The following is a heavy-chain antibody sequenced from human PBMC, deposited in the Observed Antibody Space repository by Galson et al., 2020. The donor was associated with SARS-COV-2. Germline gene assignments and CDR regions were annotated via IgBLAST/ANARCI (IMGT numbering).Heavy chain of an antibody. D-gene: IGHD3-16*02. CDR2: IYWNDDK. CDR3: AHSWRITFGGVIALFDY. CDR1: GFSLSTSGVG. Sequence: SGPTLVKPTQTLTLTCTFSGFSLSTSGVGVGWIRQPPGKALEWLALIYWNDDKRYSPSLKSRLTITKDTSKNQVVLTMTNMDPVDTATYYCAHSWRITFGGVIALFDYWGQGTLVTVSS. J-gene: IGHJ4*02. V-gene: IGHV2-5*01.